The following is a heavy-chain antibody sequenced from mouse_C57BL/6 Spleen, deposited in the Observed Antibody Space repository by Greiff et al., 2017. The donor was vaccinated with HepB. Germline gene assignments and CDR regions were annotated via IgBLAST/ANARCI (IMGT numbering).Heavy chain of an antibody. CDR3: ARTVVASWYFDV. J-gene: IGHJ1*03. D-gene: IGHD1-1*01. CDR1: GFNIKDYY. Sequence: EVQLQQSGAELVKPGASVKLSCTASGFNIKDYYMHWVKQRTEQGLEWIGRIDPEDGETKYAQKFQGKATITADTSSNTAYLQLSSLTSEDTAVYYCARTVVASWYFDVWGTGTTVTVSS. V-gene: IGHV14-2*01. CDR2: IDPEDGET.